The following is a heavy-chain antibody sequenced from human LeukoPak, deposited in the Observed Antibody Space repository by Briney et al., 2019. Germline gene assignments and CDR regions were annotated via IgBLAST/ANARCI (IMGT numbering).Heavy chain of an antibody. J-gene: IGHJ4*02. V-gene: IGHV1-69*13. D-gene: IGHD3-10*01. CDR3: ARDSGLLWFGELGN. Sequence: SVKVSCKASGGTFSSYAISWGRQAPGQGLEWMGGIIPIFGTANYAQKVQVRVTITADESTSTAYMELSSLRSEDTAVYYCARDSGLLWFGELGNWGQGALVTASS. CDR1: GGTFSSYA. CDR2: IIPIFGTA.